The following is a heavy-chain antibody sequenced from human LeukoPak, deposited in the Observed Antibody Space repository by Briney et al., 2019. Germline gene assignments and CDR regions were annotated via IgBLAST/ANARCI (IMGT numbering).Heavy chain of an antibody. CDR1: GFTLSSYS. CDR2: ISGSSNII. CDR3: ASGFSSSPYFDY. D-gene: IGHD6-6*01. J-gene: IGHJ4*02. Sequence: PGGSLRLSCAASGFTLSSYSMNWVRQAPGKGLEWVSYISGSSNIIYYADSVKGRFSISRDNAKNSLYLQMNSLRDEDTAVYYCASGFSSSPYFDYWGQGTLVTVSS. V-gene: IGHV3-48*02.